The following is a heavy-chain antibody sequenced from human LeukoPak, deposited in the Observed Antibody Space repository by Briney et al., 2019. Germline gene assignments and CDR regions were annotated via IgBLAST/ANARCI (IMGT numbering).Heavy chain of an antibody. CDR2: IYTSGST. Sequence: SETLSLTCTVSGGSISSYYWSWIRQPAGKGLEWVGRIYTSGSTNYNPSLKSRVTMSVDTSKNQFSLKLSSVTAADTAVYYCASLYSSGWWVGNWYFDLWGRGTLVTVSS. CDR1: GGSISSYY. V-gene: IGHV4-4*07. D-gene: IGHD6-19*01. CDR3: ASLYSSGWWVGNWYFDL. J-gene: IGHJ2*01.